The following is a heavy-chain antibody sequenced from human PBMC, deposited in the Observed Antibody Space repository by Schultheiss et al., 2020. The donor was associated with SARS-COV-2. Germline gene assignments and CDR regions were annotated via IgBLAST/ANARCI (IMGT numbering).Heavy chain of an antibody. CDR2: LGTGAAT. D-gene: IGHD3-10*01. J-gene: IGHJ4*02. CDR3: AAMGTYDY. Sequence: GESLKISCAASGFTFSSYAMSWVRQAPGKGLEWVSTLGTGAATYYADSVKGRFTISRDNSKNTLYLQMNSLRAEDTAVYYCAAMGTYDYWGQGTLVTVSS. V-gene: IGHV3-23*01. CDR1: GFTFSSYA.